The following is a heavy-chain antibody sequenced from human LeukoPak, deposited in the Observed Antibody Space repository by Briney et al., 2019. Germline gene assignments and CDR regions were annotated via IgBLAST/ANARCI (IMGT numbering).Heavy chain of an antibody. CDR1: GGSISSSNW. J-gene: IGHJ4*02. D-gene: IGHD6-13*01. CDR2: MYHSGDT. V-gene: IGHV4-4*02. Sequence: SGTLSLTCAVSGGSISSSNWWSWVRQSPGKGLEWIGEMYHSGDTNYNPSLKSRVTISVDKSKNQLSLKLSSVTAADTAVYYCARAFGLFPPGIEWWNWGQGTLVTVSS. CDR3: ARAFGLFPPGIEWWN.